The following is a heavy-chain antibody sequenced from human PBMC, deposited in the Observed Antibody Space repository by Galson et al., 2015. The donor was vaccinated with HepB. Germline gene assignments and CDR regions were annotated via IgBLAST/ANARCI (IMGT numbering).Heavy chain of an antibody. D-gene: IGHD6-19*01. V-gene: IGHV3-33*01. CDR3: ARDRAGDSGYAGGRIAVAGTLDY. J-gene: IGHJ4*02. Sequence: SLRLSCAASGFTFSSYGMHWVRQAPGKGLEWVAVIWYDGSNKYYADSVKGRFTISRDNSKNTLYLQMNSLRAEDTAVYYCARDRAGDSGYAGGRIAVAGTLDYWGQGTLVTVSS. CDR1: GFTFSSYG. CDR2: IWYDGSNK.